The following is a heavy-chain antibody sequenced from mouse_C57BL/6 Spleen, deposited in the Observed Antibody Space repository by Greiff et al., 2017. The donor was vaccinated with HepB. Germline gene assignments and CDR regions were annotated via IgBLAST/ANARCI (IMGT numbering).Heavy chain of an antibody. CDR2: IYPGDGDT. D-gene: IGHD2-4*01. J-gene: IGHJ4*01. V-gene: IGHV1-80*01. CDR1: GYAFSSYW. Sequence: QVQLQQSGAELVKPGASVKISCKASGYAFSSYWMNWVKQRPGKGLEWIGQIYPGDGDTNYNGKFKGKATLTADKSSSTAYMQLSSLTSEDSAVYFCARLYDYDGDAMDYWGQGTSVTVSS. CDR3: ARLYDYDGDAMDY.